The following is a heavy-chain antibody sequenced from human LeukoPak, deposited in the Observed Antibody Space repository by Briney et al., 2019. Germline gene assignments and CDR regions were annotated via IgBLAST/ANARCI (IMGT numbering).Heavy chain of an antibody. CDR2: IYSGGST. CDR1: GFTFSSYS. D-gene: IGHD3-9*01. Sequence: PGGSLRLSCAASGFTFSSYSMNWVRQAPGKGLEWVSVIYSGGSTYYADSVKGRFTISRDNSKNTLYLQMNSLRAEDTAVYYCARDGTATGPPQGAWGQGTLVTVSS. V-gene: IGHV3-53*01. J-gene: IGHJ5*02. CDR3: ARDGTATGPPQGA.